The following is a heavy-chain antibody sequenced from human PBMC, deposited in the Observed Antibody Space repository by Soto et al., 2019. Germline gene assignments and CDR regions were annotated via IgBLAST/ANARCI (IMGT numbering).Heavy chain of an antibody. CDR1: GYTFTGYY. V-gene: IGHV1-2*02. D-gene: IGHD6-6*01. J-gene: IGHJ6*02. CDR3: ARRRSISRTTNSCMDV. CDR2: INPNSGGT. Sequence: ASVKVSCKASGYTFTGYYMHWVRQAPGQGLEWMGWINPNSGGTNYAQKFQGRVTMTRDTSISTAYMELSRLRSDDTAVYYCARRRSISRTTNSCMDVWGQGTTVTVSS.